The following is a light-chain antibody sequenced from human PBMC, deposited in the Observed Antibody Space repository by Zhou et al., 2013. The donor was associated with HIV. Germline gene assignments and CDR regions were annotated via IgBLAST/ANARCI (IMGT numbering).Light chain of an antibody. J-gene: IGKJ5*01. CDR3: MQGTHWPPVS. CDR1: QSLVHSDGSTY. CDR2: KVS. V-gene: IGKV2-30*02. Sequence: DVVMTQSPLSLPVTLGQPASISCRSSQSLVHSDGSTYLNWFHQRPGQSPRRLIYKVSNRDSGVPDRFSGSGSGTDFTLTISRVEAEDVGVYYCMQGTHWPPVSFGQGTRLEIK.